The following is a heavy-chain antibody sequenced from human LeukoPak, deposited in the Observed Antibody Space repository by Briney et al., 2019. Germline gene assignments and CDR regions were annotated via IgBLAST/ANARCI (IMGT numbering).Heavy chain of an antibody. CDR2: IHSSGST. CDR1: GGSLSRSNYY. V-gene: IGHV4-39*01. CDR3: ARRRGGSSEVDF. Sequence: SETLSLTCTVSGGSLSRSNYYWRWIRQPPGKGLEWIGTIHSSGSTYYNPSPKSRVTISVDTSKNQFSLKLSSVTAADTAVYYCARRRGGSSEVDFWGQGTVVTV. J-gene: IGHJ4*02. D-gene: IGHD6-6*01.